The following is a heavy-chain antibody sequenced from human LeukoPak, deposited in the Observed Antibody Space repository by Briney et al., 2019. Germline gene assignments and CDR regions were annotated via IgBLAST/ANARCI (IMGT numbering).Heavy chain of an antibody. Sequence: PSETLSLTCTVSGSSISSYYWSWIRQPAGKGLEWIGRMYTSGSTNYNPSLKSRVTMSVDTSKNQFSLKLSSVTAADTAVYYCARVVGMIMVNWFDPWGQGTLVTVSS. J-gene: IGHJ5*02. D-gene: IGHD3-16*01. CDR2: MYTSGST. CDR3: ARVVGMIMVNWFDP. CDR1: GSSISSYY. V-gene: IGHV4-4*07.